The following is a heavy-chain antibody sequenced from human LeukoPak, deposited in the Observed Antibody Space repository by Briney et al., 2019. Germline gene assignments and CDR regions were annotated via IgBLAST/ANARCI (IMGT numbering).Heavy chain of an antibody. Sequence: GGSLRLSCAASGFTFSSFWMRWVRQAPGKGPVWVSRINTDGSNTIYADSVKGRFTISRDNAKNTLFLQMNSLRAEDTAVYYCARDESIAGPTTADYWGQGTLVSVSS. CDR1: GFTFSSFW. V-gene: IGHV3-74*01. J-gene: IGHJ4*02. D-gene: IGHD1-26*01. CDR2: INTDGSNT. CDR3: ARDESIAGPTTADY.